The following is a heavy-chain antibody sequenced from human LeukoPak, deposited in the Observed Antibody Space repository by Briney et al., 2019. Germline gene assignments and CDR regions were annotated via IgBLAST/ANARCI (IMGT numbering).Heavy chain of an antibody. D-gene: IGHD1-26*01. CDR1: GGSIRTSDYY. CDR3: AKDMAPFVVGATFDY. CDR2: IYYSGTT. Sequence: KPSETLSLTCTVSGGSIRTSDYYWGWIRQPPGKGLEWIGTIYYSGTTNYNPSLKSRVTISVDTSKNQFSLKLNSVTAADTAVYYCAKDMAPFVVGATFDYWGQGTLVTVSS. J-gene: IGHJ4*02. V-gene: IGHV4-39*07.